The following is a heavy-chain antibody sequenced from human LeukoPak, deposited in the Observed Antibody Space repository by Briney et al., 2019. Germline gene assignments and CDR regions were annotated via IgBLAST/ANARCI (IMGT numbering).Heavy chain of an antibody. CDR2: IIPIFGTA. D-gene: IGHD3-10*01. CDR1: GYTFAKYA. J-gene: IGHJ5*02. CDR3: ARDFVGGGLSGSYYWFDP. Sequence: SVKVSYKASGYTFAKYAIHWVRQAPGQRLEWMGGIIPIFGTANYAQKFQGRVTITADESTSTAYMELSSLRSEDTAVYYCARDFVGGGLSGSYYWFDPWGQGTLVTVSS. V-gene: IGHV1-69*13.